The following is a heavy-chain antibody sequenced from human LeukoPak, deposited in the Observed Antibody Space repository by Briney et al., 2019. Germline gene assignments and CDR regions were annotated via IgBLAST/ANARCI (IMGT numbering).Heavy chain of an antibody. V-gene: IGHV1-69*13. CDR2: IIPIFGTA. D-gene: IGHD6-19*01. CDR1: GGTFSSYA. Sequence: SVKVSCKASGGTFSSYAISWVRQAPGQGLEWMGGIIPIFGTANYAQKFQGRVTITADGSTSTACMELSSLRSEDTAVYYCARDDDRGWLLWGQGTLITVSS. CDR3: ARDDDRGWLL. J-gene: IGHJ4*02.